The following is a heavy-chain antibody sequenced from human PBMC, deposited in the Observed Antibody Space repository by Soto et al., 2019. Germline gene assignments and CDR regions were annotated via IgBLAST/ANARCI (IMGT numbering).Heavy chain of an antibody. CDR2: IYYSGST. Sequence: SETLSLTCTVSGGSISSGYYYWSWIRQPPGKGLEWIGYIYYSGSTYYNPSLKSRVTISVDTSKNQFSLKLSSVTAADTAVYSCAGHWDASGAFRYYYGRDVGGQGPTVTVPS. V-gene: IGHV4-30-4*01. D-gene: IGHD1-26*01. J-gene: IGHJ6*02. CDR1: GGSISSGYYY. CDR3: AGHWDASGAFRYYYGRDV.